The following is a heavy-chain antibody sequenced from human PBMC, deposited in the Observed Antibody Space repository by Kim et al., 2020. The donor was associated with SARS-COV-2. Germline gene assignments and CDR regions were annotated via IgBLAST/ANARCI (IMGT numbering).Heavy chain of an antibody. CDR3: AREGYYDGSGPYRPPQYYG. CDR2: ISPCNDNT. CDR1: GYTFSSYG. D-gene: IGHD3-10*01. J-gene: IGHJ6*01. V-gene: IGHV1-18*01. Sequence: ASVKVSCKASGYTFSSYGFSWVRQAPGQGLEWLGWISPCNDNTNYAQTLHGRVRLTTDTSTRTIYMELRSLRSDDTAVYFCAREGYYDGSGPYRPPQYYG.